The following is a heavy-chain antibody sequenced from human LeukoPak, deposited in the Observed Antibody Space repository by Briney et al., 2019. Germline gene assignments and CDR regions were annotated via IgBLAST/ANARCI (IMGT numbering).Heavy chain of an antibody. CDR2: IYSGGST. J-gene: IGHJ4*02. V-gene: IGHV3-66*01. CDR3: ARDRLRPDPDYYDSSGYDY. CDR1: GFTVSSNY. D-gene: IGHD3-22*01. Sequence: GGSLRLSCAASGFTVSSNYMSWVRQAPGKGLEWVSVIYSGGSTYYADSVKGRFTISRDNSKNTLYLQMNSLRAEDTAVYYCARDRLRPDPDYYDSSGYDYWGQGTLVTVS.